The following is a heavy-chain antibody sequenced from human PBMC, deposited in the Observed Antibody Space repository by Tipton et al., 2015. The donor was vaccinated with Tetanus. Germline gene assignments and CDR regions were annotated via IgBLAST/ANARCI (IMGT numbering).Heavy chain of an antibody. J-gene: IGHJ4*02. CDR2: ISAYDGKT. D-gene: IGHD4-23*01. CDR3: ARDPWGSTVLSRLLDH. CDR1: GYTFSNYA. V-gene: IGHV1-18*01. Sequence: QLVQSGAEVKKPGASVMVSCQASGYTFSNYAVSWVRQAPGQGLEWVGWISAYDGKTNYAQKFQGRVTMTTDTSTSTAYMELRSLRSDDTAVYYCARDPWGSTVLSRLLDHWGQGTTVAVSS.